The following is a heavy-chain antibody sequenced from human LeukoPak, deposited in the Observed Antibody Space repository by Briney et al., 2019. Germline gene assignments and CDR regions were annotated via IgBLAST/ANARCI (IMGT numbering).Heavy chain of an antibody. D-gene: IGHD3-10*01. CDR1: GFTFSSYA. J-gene: IGHJ3*02. Sequence: GGSLRLSCAASGFTFSSYAMHWVRQAPGKGLECVAVISYDGSNKYYADSVKGRFTISRHNSKNTLYLQMNSLRAEDTAVYYCARTTRNPYGSGSYSDDFDIWGQATMVTVSS. CDR2: ISYDGSNK. CDR3: ARTTRNPYGSGSYSDDFDI. V-gene: IGHV3-30*04.